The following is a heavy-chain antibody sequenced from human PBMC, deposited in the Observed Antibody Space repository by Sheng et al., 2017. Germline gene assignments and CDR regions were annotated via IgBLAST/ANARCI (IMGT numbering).Heavy chain of an antibody. CDR1: GFTFKNYA. CDR2: LSYDGSEE. CDR3: ARDQGDGYNQIDY. Sequence: VRLVESGGGPVKPGGSLRLSCAVSGFTFKNYALHWVRQAPGKGLECVGVLSYDGSEEYYAKSVKGRFTISRDNSKNTLYLQMSSLRAEDTAVYYCARDQGDGYNQIDYWGQGTLVTVSS. J-gene: IGHJ4*02. V-gene: IGHV3-30*04. D-gene: IGHD5-12*01.